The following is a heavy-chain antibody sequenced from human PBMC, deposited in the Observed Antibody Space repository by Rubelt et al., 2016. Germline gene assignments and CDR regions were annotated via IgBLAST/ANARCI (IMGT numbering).Heavy chain of an antibody. CDR2: LNHNSGGT. Sequence: QVQLVQSGAEVKKPGASVKVSCQASGYTFTGYYMHWVGQAPGKGLEWMGWLNHNSGGTNYAQKVQGRVTMTRDTSISTAYMERSRLRSDDTAVYYCARFAIGGHSSGYLFDYWGQGTLVTVSS. D-gene: IGHD3-22*01. CDR1: GYTFTGYY. J-gene: IGHJ4*02. CDR3: ARFAIGGHSSGYLFDY. V-gene: IGHV1-2*02.